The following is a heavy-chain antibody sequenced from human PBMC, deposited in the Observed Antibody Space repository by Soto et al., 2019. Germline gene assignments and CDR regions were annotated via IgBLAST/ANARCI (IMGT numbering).Heavy chain of an antibody. CDR2: IYYSGST. J-gene: IGHJ5*02. V-gene: IGHV4-59*01. Sequence: SATLSRTCTVSGGSIISYYWSWIRQPPGKGLEWIGYIYYSGSTNYNPSLKSRVTISVDTSKNQFSLKLSSVTAADTAVYYCARDVLTGYLRWFDPWGQGTLVTV. CDR3: ARDVLTGYLRWFDP. D-gene: IGHD3-9*01. CDR1: GGSIISYY.